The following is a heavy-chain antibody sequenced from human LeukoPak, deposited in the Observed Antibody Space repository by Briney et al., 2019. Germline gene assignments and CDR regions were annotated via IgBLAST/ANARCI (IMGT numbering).Heavy chain of an antibody. CDR2: IFHGGSP. D-gene: IGHD4-17*01. CDR1: GGSFSDYY. V-gene: IGHV4-34*12. CDR3: ARTDYGDYFNDAFDI. J-gene: IGHJ3*02. Sequence: SETLSLTCAVYGGSFSDYYWIWIRQPPGKGLEWIGEIFHGGSPNCNPSLKSRVTTSVDTSKNQFSLKLTSVTAADTAVYYCARTDYGDYFNDAFDIWGQGIMATVSS.